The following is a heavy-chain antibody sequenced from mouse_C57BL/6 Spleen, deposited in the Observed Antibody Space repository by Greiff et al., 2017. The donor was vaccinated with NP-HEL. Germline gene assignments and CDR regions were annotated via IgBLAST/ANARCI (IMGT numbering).Heavy chain of an antibody. CDR1: GYSITSGYY. Sequence: EVQLVESGPGLVKPSQSLSLTCSVTGYSITSGYYWNWIRQFPGNKLEWMGYISYDGSNNYNPSLKNRISITRDTSKNQFFLKLNSVTTEDTATYYCARDNYGSSYGDAMDYWGQGTSVTVSS. D-gene: IGHD1-1*01. CDR2: ISYDGSN. J-gene: IGHJ4*01. V-gene: IGHV3-6*01. CDR3: ARDNYGSSYGDAMDY.